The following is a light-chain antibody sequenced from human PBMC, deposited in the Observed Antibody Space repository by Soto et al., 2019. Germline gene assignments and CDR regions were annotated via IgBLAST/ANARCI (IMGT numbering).Light chain of an antibody. V-gene: IGKV1-39*01. Sequence: DIQMTQSPSSLSASVGDRVTITCRASQSIRTYLNWYQQKPGTAPKLLIYASYTLQSGVPSRFSGRGSGTECTLTISSLQPDDVATYYCQQYNSYPWTLGQGTKVDIK. CDR3: QQYNSYPWT. J-gene: IGKJ1*01. CDR1: QSIRTY. CDR2: ASY.